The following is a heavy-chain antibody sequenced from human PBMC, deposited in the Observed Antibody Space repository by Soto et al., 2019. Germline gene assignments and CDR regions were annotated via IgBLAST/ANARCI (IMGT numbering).Heavy chain of an antibody. Sequence: GESLKISCNGSGYSFTSYWIGWVRQMPGKGLEWMGIIYPGDSDTRYSPSFQGRVTISADKSISTAYLQLSSLKASDTAIYYCASSLWFGELLNPFDYWGQGTLVTVSS. V-gene: IGHV5-51*01. D-gene: IGHD3-10*01. CDR3: ASSLWFGELLNPFDY. CDR2: IYPGDSDT. CDR1: GYSFTSYW. J-gene: IGHJ4*02.